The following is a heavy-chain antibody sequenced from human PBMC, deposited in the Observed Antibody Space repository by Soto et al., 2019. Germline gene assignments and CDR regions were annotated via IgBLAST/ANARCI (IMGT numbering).Heavy chain of an antibody. CDR2: IIPIFGTA. D-gene: IGHD2-15*01. J-gene: IGHJ6*02. Sequence: SVKVSCKASGGTFSGYAISWVRQAPGQGLEWMGGIIPIFGTANYAQKFQGRVTITADESTSTAYMELSSLRSGDTAVYYCATPQAAAPDHYYHYYAMDVWGQGTIGTVSS. V-gene: IGHV1-69*13. CDR3: ATPQAAAPDHYYHYYAMDV. CDR1: GGTFSGYA.